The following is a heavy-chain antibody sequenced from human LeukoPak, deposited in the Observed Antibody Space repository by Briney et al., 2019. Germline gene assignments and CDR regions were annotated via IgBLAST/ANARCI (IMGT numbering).Heavy chain of an antibody. CDR2: IFIGGST. D-gene: IGHD3-16*02. Sequence: PGGSLRLSCAASGFTVSSNYINWVRQAPGKGLEWVSVIFIGGSTDYADSVKGRFTMSRDNSENTVYLQVNSLRAEDTAIYYCARDPGPMTTFGGVAVNAFDIWGQGTMVTVSS. CDR3: ARDPGPMTTFGGVAVNAFDI. J-gene: IGHJ3*02. V-gene: IGHV3-66*01. CDR1: GFTVSSNY.